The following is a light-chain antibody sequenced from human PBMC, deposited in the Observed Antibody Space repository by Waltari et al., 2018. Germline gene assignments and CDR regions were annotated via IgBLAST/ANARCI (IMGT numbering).Light chain of an antibody. CDR2: AAS. Sequence: DIQMTQSPSSLSAYVGDRVTITCRASQDISSSLAWYQLKPGKAPKLLLYAASRLENWVPCRFRGNGFGADCTITISSLQPEGFSTYYCQHHYSTLSGTFGQGNKVGIK. V-gene: IGKV1-NL1*01. CDR1: QDISSS. J-gene: IGKJ1*01. CDR3: QHHYSTLSGT.